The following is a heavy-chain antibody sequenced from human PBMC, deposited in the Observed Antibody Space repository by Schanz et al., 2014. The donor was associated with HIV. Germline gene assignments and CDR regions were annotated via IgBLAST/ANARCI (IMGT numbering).Heavy chain of an antibody. Sequence: QVLLVQSGAEMKQPGSSVKVSCKASGGTFSSYTVSWVRQAPGQGLEWVGAFIPFFRTANYAQRFQDRVTITADESTNTAYMELRSLTSEDTAVYFCARVKPYSSGWYGGYFQHWGQGTLVTVSS. CDR1: GGTFSSYT. CDR3: ARVKPYSSGWYGGYFQH. D-gene: IGHD6-19*01. J-gene: IGHJ1*01. V-gene: IGHV1-69*01. CDR2: FIPFFRTA.